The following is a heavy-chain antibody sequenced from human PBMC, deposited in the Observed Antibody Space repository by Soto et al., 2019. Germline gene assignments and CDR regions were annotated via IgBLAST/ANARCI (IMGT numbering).Heavy chain of an antibody. CDR2: IIPIFGTA. J-gene: IGHJ6*01. CDR3: ARGAYGYYNSAYYGMDV. V-gene: IGHV1-69*13. Sequence: ASVKVSCKASGGTFSSYAISWVRQAPGQGLEWMGGIIPIFGTANYVQKFQDRVTITADESTSPAFMELSSLSYEDTAVYYSARGAYGYYNSAYYGMDVGGQG. D-gene: IGHD3-9*01. CDR1: GGTFSSYA.